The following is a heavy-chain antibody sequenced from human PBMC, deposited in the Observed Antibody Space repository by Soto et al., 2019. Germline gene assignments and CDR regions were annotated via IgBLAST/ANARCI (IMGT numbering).Heavy chain of an antibody. CDR1: GYTFTGYY. D-gene: IGHD4-17*01. CDR2: FIPIYGTR. Sequence: SLKVSSTASGYTFTGYYMHWVRQSPGQGLEWIGGFIPIYGTRNYAQNFQGRVTITADESTSTAYMELSSLRSEDTAVYYCARAERPYGDYDNYYYAMDVWAQGTSATI. V-gene: IGHV1-69*13. CDR3: ARAERPYGDYDNYYYAMDV. J-gene: IGHJ6*02.